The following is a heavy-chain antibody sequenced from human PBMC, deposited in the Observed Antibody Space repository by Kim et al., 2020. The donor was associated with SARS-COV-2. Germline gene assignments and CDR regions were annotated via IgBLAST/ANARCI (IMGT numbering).Heavy chain of an antibody. CDR2: IIPILGIA. D-gene: IGHD6-6*01. J-gene: IGHJ6*03. CDR3: ARVRYSSSPYYYYYYMDV. V-gene: IGHV1-69*04. CDR1: GGTFSSYA. Sequence: SVKVSCKASGGTFSSYAISWVRQAPGQGLEWMGRIIPILGIANYAQKFQGRVTITANKSTSTAYMELSSLRSEDTAVYYRARVRYSSSPYYYYYYMDVWGKGTTVTVSS.